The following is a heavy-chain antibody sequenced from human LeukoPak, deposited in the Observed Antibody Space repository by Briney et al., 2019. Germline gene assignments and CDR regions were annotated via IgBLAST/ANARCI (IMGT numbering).Heavy chain of an antibody. CDR2: FDPEDGET. V-gene: IGHV1-24*01. CDR3: ATSPGALGFGEPLDGFDI. Sequence: ASVKVSCKVSGFALTEISMHWVRQTPGKGLEWMGRFDPEDGETIYAQKFQGRVTMTEDTSTDTAYMELNSLRSEDTAVYYCATSPGALGFGEPLDGFDIWGQGTTVAVSS. CDR1: GFALTEIS. J-gene: IGHJ3*02. D-gene: IGHD3-10*01.